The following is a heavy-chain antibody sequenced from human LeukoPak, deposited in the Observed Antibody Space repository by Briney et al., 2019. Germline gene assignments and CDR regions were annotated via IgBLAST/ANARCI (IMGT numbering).Heavy chain of an antibody. V-gene: IGHV3-7*01. CDR2: IKQDGSEK. CDR1: GFTFSSHW. D-gene: IGHD3-10*02. Sequence: GGSLRLSCAASGFTFSSHWMNWVRQAPGKGLEWVANIKQDGSEKYYVDPVKGRFTISRDNAKNSLYLQMNSLRAEDTAVYYCAELGITMIGGVWGKGTTVTISS. J-gene: IGHJ6*04. CDR3: AELGITMIGGV.